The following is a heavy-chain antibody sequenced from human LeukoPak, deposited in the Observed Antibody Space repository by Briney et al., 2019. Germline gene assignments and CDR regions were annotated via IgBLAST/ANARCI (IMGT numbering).Heavy chain of an antibody. CDR3: AKYGIVVAGKGLPDW. V-gene: IGHV3-23*01. CDR1: GFTFSSYA. Sequence: PGGSLRLSCAASGFTFSSYAMSWVRQAPGKGLEWVSSISGNAVGTYYADSVKGRFTISRDNSKNTMYMQMNSLRAEDTAVYYCAKYGIVVAGKGLPDWWGQGTLVTVSS. D-gene: IGHD6-19*01. J-gene: IGHJ4*02. CDR2: ISGNAVGT.